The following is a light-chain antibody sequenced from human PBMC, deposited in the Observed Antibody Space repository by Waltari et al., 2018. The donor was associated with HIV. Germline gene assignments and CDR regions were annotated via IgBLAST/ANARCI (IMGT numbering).Light chain of an antibody. CDR1: QSVSSNY. J-gene: IGKJ1*01. CDR2: GAS. V-gene: IGKV3-20*01. Sequence: EIVLTQSPGTLSLSPGERATLSCRASQSVSSNYVAWYQQKPGQAPRLRIHGASSRATGIPDRFSGSGSGTDFTLTISRLEPEDFAVYYCQQYGSSRTFGQGTKVEIK. CDR3: QQYGSSRT.